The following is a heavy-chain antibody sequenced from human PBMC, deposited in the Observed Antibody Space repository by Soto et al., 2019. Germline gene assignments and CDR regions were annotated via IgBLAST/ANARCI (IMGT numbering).Heavy chain of an antibody. CDR3: ARGSSFDP. CDR2: INHSGST. Sequence: SETLSLTCAVYGGSFSGYYWSWIRQPPGKGLEWIGEINHSGSTNYNPSLKSRVTISVDTSKNQFSLKLSSVTAADTAVYYCARGSSFDPWGQGTLVTVSS. CDR1: GGSFSGYY. J-gene: IGHJ5*02. V-gene: IGHV4-34*01. D-gene: IGHD2-15*01.